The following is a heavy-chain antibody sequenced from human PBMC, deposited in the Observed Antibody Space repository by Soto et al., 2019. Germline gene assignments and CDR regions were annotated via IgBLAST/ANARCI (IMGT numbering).Heavy chain of an antibody. CDR3: ARGGRGSGSNYFDY. D-gene: IGHD3-22*01. CDR1: GGSISSGGYY. Sequence: SETLSLTCTVSGGSISSGGYYWSWIRQHPGKGLEWIGYIYYSGSTYYNPSLKSRVTISVDTSKNQFSLKLSSVTAADTAVYYCARGGRGSGSNYFDYWGQGTLVTVSS. V-gene: IGHV4-31*03. CDR2: IYYSGST. J-gene: IGHJ4*02.